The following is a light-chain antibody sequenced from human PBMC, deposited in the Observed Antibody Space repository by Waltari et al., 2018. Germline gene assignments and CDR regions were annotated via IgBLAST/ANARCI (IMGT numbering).Light chain of an antibody. CDR2: DVT. CDR1: SSDGGGYNF. J-gene: IGLJ2*01. V-gene: IGLV2-14*01. CDR3: TSYTSTNTVI. Sequence: QSALAQPASVSGSPGQSLTISCTVTSSDGGGYNFVSWYQQHPGKAPKLLIYDVTKWPSGVSHRFSGSKSGNTASLTISGLQAEDEADYYCTSYTSTNTVIFGGGTKVTVL.